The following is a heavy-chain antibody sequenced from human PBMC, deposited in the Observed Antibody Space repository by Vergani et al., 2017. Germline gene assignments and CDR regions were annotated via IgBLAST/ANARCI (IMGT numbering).Heavy chain of an antibody. CDR3: TGWYYYYMDV. J-gene: IGHJ6*03. CDR2: IKSKPDGVTT. Sequence: EVQLVESGGGLVKPGGSLRLSCAASGFTFSNAWMSWVRQAPGKGLEWVGRIKSKPDGVTTDYAAPVKGRFTISRDDSKNTLYLQMNSLKTEDTAVYYCTGWYYYYMDVWGKGTTVTVSS. D-gene: IGHD6-19*01. CDR1: GFTFSNAW. V-gene: IGHV3-15*01.